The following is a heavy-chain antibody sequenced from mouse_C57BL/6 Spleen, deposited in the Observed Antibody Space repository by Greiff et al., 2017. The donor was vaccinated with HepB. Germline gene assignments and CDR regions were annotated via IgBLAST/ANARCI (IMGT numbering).Heavy chain of an antibody. CDR2: IYPRDGST. J-gene: IGHJ2*01. Sequence: VMLVESDAELVKPGASVKISCKVSGYTFTDYTIHWMKQRPEQGLEWIGYIYPRDGSTKYNEKFKGKATLTADKSSSTAYMQLNSLTSEDSAVYFCARGELFYYFDYWGQGTTLTVSS. V-gene: IGHV1-78*01. CDR3: ARGELFYYFDY. CDR1: GYTFTDYT.